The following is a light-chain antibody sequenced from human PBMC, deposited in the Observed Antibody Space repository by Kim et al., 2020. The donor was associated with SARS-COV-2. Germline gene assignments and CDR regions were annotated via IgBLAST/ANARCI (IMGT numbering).Light chain of an antibody. CDR2: AVS. CDR1: QSVDSRY. CDR3: QRYGGSARYY. Sequence: EIVLTQSPGTLSLSPEERATLSCRASQSVDSRYFAWYQQKPGQAPRLLIHAVSNRATGIPDRFSGSGSGTDFTLTISRLEPEGFAVYFCQRYGGSARYYFGQGTKREI. V-gene: IGKV3-20*01. J-gene: IGKJ2*01.